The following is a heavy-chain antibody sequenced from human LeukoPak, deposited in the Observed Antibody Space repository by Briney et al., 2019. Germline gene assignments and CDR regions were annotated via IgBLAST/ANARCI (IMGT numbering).Heavy chain of an antibody. CDR1: GGTFSSYT. Sequence: ASVKVSCKASGGTFSSYTISWVRQAPGQGLEWMGRIIPILGIANYAQKFQGRVTITADKSTSTAYMELRSLRSEDTAVYYCARDRDGYNHYYYYGMDVWGQGTTVTVSS. CDR2: IIPILGIA. D-gene: IGHD5-24*01. CDR3: ARDRDGYNHYYYYGMDV. J-gene: IGHJ6*02. V-gene: IGHV1-69*04.